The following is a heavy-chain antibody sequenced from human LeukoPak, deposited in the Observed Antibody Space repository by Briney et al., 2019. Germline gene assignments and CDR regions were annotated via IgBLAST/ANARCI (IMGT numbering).Heavy chain of an antibody. V-gene: IGHV4-31*03. CDR3: ARGPPPAR. Sequence: SETLSLTCIVSGGSVSSGGYYWSWIRQHPGRGLEWIGYIYYSGTTYYNPSLKSRVTMSVDSSKNQFPLKLSSVTAADTAVYYCARGPPPARWGQGTLVTVSS. CDR2: IYYSGTT. J-gene: IGHJ4*02. CDR1: GGSVSSGGYY.